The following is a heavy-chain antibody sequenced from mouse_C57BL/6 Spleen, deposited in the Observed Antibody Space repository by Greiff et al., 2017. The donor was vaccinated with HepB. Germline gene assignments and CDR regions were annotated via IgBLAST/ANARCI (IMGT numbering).Heavy chain of an antibody. CDR2: ISSGGSYT. CDR1: GFTFSSYG. Sequence: EVKLMESGGDLVKPGGSLKLSCAASGFTFSSYGMSWVRQTPDKRLEWVATISSGGSYTYYPDSVKGRFTISRDNAKNTLYLQMSSLKSEDTAMYYCARQRENSAWFAYWGQGTLVTVSA. J-gene: IGHJ3*01. CDR3: ARQRENSAWFAY. V-gene: IGHV5-6*01.